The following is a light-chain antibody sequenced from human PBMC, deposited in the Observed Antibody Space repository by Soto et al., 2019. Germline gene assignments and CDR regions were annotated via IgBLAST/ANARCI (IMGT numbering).Light chain of an antibody. J-gene: IGKJ4*01. CDR3: LHYSTYPLT. V-gene: IGKV1-5*03. Sequence: DIQMTQSPSSVSASVGDRVTIXXRASQGISSWLAWYQQKPGKAPKIXIYKASTLESGVPSRFSGSGSGTDFTLTITSLQPDDFASYYCLHYSTYPLTFGGGTKVDIK. CDR1: QGISSW. CDR2: KAS.